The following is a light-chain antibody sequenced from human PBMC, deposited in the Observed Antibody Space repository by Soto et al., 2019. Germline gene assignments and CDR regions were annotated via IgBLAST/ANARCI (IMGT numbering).Light chain of an antibody. CDR3: RSFTTTRLYV. CDR2: GVR. CDR1: SNDIGAYNY. J-gene: IGLJ1*01. V-gene: IGLV2-14*01. Sequence: QSELNPPPSLSGSPGQSITISCTGNSNDIGAYNYVSWYQQHPGKAPRLLIHGVRNRPPGISSRFSASKSGLTASLTISGLLPEDEADYFCRSFTTTRLYVFGRGTKVTVL.